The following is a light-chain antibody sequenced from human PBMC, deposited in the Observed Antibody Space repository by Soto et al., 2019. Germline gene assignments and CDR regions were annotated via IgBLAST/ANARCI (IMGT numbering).Light chain of an antibody. CDR3: QHHGT. CDR2: GAS. Sequence: EIVMTQSPATLSVSPGERATLSCRASQSVSSNLAWYQQKPGQAPRLLIYGASTRATGIPARFSGSGSGTEVTLTISSLQSEDFAVYYCQHHGTFGQGTKVEIK. V-gene: IGKV3-15*01. J-gene: IGKJ1*01. CDR1: QSVSSN.